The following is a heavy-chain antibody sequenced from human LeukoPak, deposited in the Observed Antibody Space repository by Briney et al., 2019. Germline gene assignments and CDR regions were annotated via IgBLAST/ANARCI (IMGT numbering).Heavy chain of an antibody. CDR3: VKGPRPDITVAHTIEN. V-gene: IGHV1-8*01. J-gene: IGHJ4*02. Sequence: GASVKVSCKASGYTFTSYDINWVRQATGQGLEWMGWMNPNSGNTGYAQKFQGRVTMTRNTSISTAYMELSSLRSEDTAVYYCVKGPRPDITVAHTIENWGQGTLVTVSS. CDR2: MNPNSGNT. CDR1: GYTFTSYD. D-gene: IGHD6-19*01.